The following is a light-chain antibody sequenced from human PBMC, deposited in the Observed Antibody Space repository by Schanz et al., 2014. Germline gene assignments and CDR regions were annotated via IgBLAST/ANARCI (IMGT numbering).Light chain of an antibody. J-gene: IGLJ2*01. CDR2: QVT. CDR1: SSDVGGYNY. CDR3: SSYAGSNNLV. Sequence: QSALTQPASVSGSPGQSITISCTGTSSDVGGYNYVSWYQHHPGKAPKVMIYQVTKRPSGVPDRFSGSKSGNTASLTVSGLQDEDEADYYCSSYAGSNNLVFGGGTKLTVL. V-gene: IGLV2-8*01.